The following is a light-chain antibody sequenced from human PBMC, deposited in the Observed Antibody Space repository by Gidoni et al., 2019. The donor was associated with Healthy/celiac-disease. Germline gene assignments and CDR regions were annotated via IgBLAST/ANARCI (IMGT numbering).Light chain of an antibody. J-gene: IGLJ2*01. V-gene: IGLV1-44*01. CDR1: SSKIGSNT. Sequence: QSVLTQPPSAPGTPGQRVTISCSGSSSKIGSNTVHWYQQLPGTAPKLLIYSNNQRPSGVPDRFSGSKSGTSASLAISGLQSEDEADYYCAAWDDSLNGVVFGGGTKLTVL. CDR2: SNN. CDR3: AAWDDSLNGVV.